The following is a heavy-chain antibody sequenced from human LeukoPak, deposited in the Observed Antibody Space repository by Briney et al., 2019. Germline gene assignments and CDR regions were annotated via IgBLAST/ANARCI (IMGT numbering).Heavy chain of an antibody. CDR3: ARSPGPVYFDWLPRVDYFDY. V-gene: IGHV1-2*06. CDR1: GYTFTGYY. J-gene: IGHJ4*02. D-gene: IGHD3-9*01. Sequence: GASVKVSCKASGYTFTGYYMHWVRQAPGQGLEWMGRINPNSGGTNYAQKFQGRVTMTRDTSISTVYMELSRLRSDDTAVYYCARSPGPVYFDWLPRVDYFDYWGQRTLVTVSS. CDR2: INPNSGGT.